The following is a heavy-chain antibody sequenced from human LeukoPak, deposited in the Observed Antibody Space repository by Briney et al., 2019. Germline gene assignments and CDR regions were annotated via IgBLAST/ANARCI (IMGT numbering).Heavy chain of an antibody. J-gene: IGHJ6*02. V-gene: IGHV3-53*01. CDR2: IYSGGST. CDR3: ARAPYYYYYGMDV. Sequence: GGSLRLSCAASGFTFSSYAMSWVRQAPGKGLEWVSVIYSGGSTYYADSVKGRFTISRDNSKNTLYLQMNSLRAEDTAVYYCARAPYYYYYGMDVWGQGTTVTVSS. CDR1: GFTFSSYA.